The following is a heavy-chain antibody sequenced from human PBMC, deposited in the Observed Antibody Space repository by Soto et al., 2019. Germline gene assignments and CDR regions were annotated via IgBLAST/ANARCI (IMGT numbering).Heavy chain of an antibody. CDR3: GGGLEVHGALLDH. V-gene: IGHV3-7*01. CDR2: IKPDGSEQ. CDR1: GFTFSSFW. Sequence: EVQLVESGGGLVQPGGSLRLSCAASGFTFSSFWMSWVRQVPGKGLEWVGNIKPDGSEQWYLDSVKGRFSISRDNAKNSLYQQMNSLRAEDTAVYYCGGGLEVHGALLDHWGQGTLGTDSS. J-gene: IGHJ4*02. D-gene: IGHD3-16*01.